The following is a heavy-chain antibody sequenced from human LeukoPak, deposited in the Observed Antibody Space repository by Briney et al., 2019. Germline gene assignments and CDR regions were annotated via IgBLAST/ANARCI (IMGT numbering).Heavy chain of an antibody. Sequence: GGSLRLSCAASGFTFSSYAMSWVRQAPGKGLEWVSAISGSGGSTYYADSVKGRFTISRDNSKNTLYLQMNSLRAEDTAVYYCAKVPITVVVTAIPNWFDPWGQGTLVTVSS. D-gene: IGHD2-21*02. CDR1: GFTFSSYA. J-gene: IGHJ5*02. V-gene: IGHV3-23*01. CDR3: AKVPITVVVTAIPNWFDP. CDR2: ISGSGGST.